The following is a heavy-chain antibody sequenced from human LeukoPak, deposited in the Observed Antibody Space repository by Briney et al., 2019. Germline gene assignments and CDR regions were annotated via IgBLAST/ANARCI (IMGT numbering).Heavy chain of an antibody. V-gene: IGHV3-7*01. CDR2: IKQDGSEK. D-gene: IGHD6-13*01. Sequence: GGSLRLSCAASGFNFSSNWMSWVRQAPGKGLEWAANIKQDGSEKYYVDSVKGRFTISRDNAKASLYLQMNSLRAEDTAVYYCRGSSRTFDYWGQGALVTVSS. CDR3: RGSSRTFDY. J-gene: IGHJ4*02. CDR1: GFNFSSNW.